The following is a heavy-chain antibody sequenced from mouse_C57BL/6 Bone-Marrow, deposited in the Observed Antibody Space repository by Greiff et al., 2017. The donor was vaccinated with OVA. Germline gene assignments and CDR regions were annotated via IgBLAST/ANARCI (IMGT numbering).Heavy chain of an antibody. CDR2: IWRGGST. J-gene: IGHJ4*01. V-gene: IGHV2-5*01. CDR1: GFSLTSYG. Sequence: QVQLQQSGPGLVQPSQSLSITCTVSGFSLTSYGVHWVRQSPGKGLEWLGVIWRGGSTDYNAAFMSRLSITKDNSKSQVFFKMNSLQADDTARYYCAKNKRGVPYAMDYWGQGTSVTVSS. CDR3: AKNKRGVPYAMDY.